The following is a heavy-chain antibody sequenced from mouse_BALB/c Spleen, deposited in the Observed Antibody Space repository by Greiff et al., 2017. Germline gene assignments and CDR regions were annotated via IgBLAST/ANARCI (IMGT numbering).Heavy chain of an antibody. D-gene: IGHD2-3*01. J-gene: IGHJ2*01. V-gene: IGHV5-12-2*01. CDR1: GFTFSSYT. CDR2: ISNGGGST. Sequence: EVQLVQSGGGLVQPGGSLKLSCAASGFTFSSYTMSWVRQTPEKRLEWVAYISNGGGSTYYPDTVKGRFTIARDNAKNTLYLQMSSLKSEDTAMYYCTRHEDCDEGGFDYWGQGTTLTVSS. CDR3: TRHEDCDEGGFDY.